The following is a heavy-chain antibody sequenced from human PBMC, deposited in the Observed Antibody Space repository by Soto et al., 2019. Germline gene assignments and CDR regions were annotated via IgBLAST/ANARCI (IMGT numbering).Heavy chain of an antibody. J-gene: IGHJ4*02. CDR1: GFTFSSYW. CDR2: IKQDGSEK. D-gene: IGHD6-13*01. Sequence: GGSLRLSCAASGFTFSSYWMSWVRQAPGKGLEWVANIKQDGSEKYYVDSVKGRFTISRDNAKNSLYLQMNSLRAEDTAVYYCASPGYSSSWPQHPEHFDYWGQGTLVTVSS. V-gene: IGHV3-7*01. CDR3: ASPGYSSSWPQHPEHFDY.